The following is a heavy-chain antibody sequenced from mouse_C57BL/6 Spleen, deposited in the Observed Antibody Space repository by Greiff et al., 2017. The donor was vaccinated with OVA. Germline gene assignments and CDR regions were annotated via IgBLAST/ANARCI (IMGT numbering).Heavy chain of an antibody. Sequence: QVQLQQPGAELVRPGTSVKLSCKASGYTFPSYWMHWVKQRPGPGLEWIGVIDPSDSYTNYNQKFKGKATLTVDTSSSTAYMQLSSLTSEDSAVYYCARARDGHDYWGQGTTLTVSS. D-gene: IGHD1-1*01. CDR2: IDPSDSYT. J-gene: IGHJ2*01. CDR3: ARARDGHDY. V-gene: IGHV1-59*01. CDR1: GYTFPSYW.